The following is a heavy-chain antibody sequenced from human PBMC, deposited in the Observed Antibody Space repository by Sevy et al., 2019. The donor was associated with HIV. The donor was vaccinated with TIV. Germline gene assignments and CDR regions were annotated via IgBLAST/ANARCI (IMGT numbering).Heavy chain of an antibody. CDR2: ISSSGSSI. Sequence: GGSPRLSCTASGFTFSSYDMNWVRQAPGKGLEWVSKISSSGSSIYYADSVKGRFTISRDNAKNSLNLQMNSLRAEDTAVYYCARGPLRYCTSTSCYEGDYYYYGMDVWGQGTTVTVSS. V-gene: IGHV3-48*03. J-gene: IGHJ6*02. CDR3: ARGPLRYCTSTSCYEGDYYYYGMDV. CDR1: GFTFSSYD. D-gene: IGHD2-2*01.